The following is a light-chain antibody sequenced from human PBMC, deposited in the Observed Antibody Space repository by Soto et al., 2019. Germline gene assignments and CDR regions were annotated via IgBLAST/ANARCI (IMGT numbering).Light chain of an antibody. Sequence: QSVLTQPPSASGSPGQSVTISCTGTSSDVGGYNYVSWYQQHPGKAPKLMICEVSKRPSGVPDRFPGSKSGNTASLTVSGLQAEDEADYYCSSYAGSNNFVFGTGTKVTVL. J-gene: IGLJ1*01. CDR1: SSDVGGYNY. CDR3: SSYAGSNNFV. V-gene: IGLV2-8*01. CDR2: EVS.